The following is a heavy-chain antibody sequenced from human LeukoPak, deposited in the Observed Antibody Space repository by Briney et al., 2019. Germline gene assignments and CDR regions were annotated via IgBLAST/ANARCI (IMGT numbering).Heavy chain of an antibody. CDR2: INPNSGGT. CDR3: ARGGSSLWFGELSLYYYYYMDV. CDR1: GYTFTGYY. V-gene: IGHV1-2*02. J-gene: IGHJ6*03. Sequence: ASVKVSCKASGYTFTGYYMHWVRQAPGQGLEWMGWINPNSGGTNYAQKFQGRVTMTRDTSISTAYMELSRLRSDDTAVYYCARGGSSLWFGELSLYYYYYMDVWGKGTTVTISS. D-gene: IGHD3-10*01.